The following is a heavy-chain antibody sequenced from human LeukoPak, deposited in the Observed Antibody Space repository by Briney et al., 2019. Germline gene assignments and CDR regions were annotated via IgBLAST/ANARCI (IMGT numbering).Heavy chain of an antibody. D-gene: IGHD7-27*01. V-gene: IGHV4-38-2*02. CDR1: VYSISSAYY. J-gene: IGHJ4*02. Sequence: SEPLSLTCSVSVYSISSAYYWGWIRQPPGKGLEWIGTMYHSGSTNYNPSLKSRVTISVDTSKNQFSLKLSSVTAADTAVYFCARGFRGDNFDYWGQGTPVTVSS. CDR2: MYHSGST. CDR3: ARGFRGDNFDY.